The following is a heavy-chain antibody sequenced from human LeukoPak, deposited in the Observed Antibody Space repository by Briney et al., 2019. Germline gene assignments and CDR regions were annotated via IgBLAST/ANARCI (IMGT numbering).Heavy chain of an antibody. Sequence: GGSLRLSCAASGFIFSSYAMNWVRQAPGKGLEWVSTISGSGGNTYYADSVQGRFTISRDNSKNTLYLQMNSLRAEDTAVYYCARGRWYDFWSGYYNYFDYWGQGTLVTVSS. CDR3: ARGRWYDFWSGYYNYFDY. J-gene: IGHJ4*02. V-gene: IGHV3-23*01. D-gene: IGHD3-3*01. CDR1: GFIFSSYA. CDR2: ISGSGGNT.